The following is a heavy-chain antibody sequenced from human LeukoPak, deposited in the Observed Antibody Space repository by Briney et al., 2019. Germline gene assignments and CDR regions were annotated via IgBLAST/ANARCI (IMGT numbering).Heavy chain of an antibody. D-gene: IGHD6-13*01. CDR1: GGFISSHY. Sequence: SETLSLTCTVSGGFISSHYWSWVRQAPGKGLEWIGEIYHSGSTNYNPSLKSRVTISVDTSKNQFSLKLSSVTAADTAVYYCARGGIAAAEYYMDVWGKGTTVTVSS. V-gene: IGHV4-59*11. CDR3: ARGGIAAAEYYMDV. CDR2: IYHSGST. J-gene: IGHJ6*03.